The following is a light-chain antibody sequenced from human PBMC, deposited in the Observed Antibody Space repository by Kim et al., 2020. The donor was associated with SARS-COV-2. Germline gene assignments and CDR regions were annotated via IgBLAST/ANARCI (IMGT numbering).Light chain of an antibody. V-gene: IGLV1-40*01. J-gene: IGLJ3*02. Sequence: VTITCTGSSSDIGAYYDVLCYQQVPGTAPKLLVHDNTNRPSGVPDRFSGSRSGTSASLDITELQAEDEAVYYCQSYDRSLSGSVFGGGTQLTVL. CDR1: SSDIGAYYD. CDR2: DNT. CDR3: QSYDRSLSGSV.